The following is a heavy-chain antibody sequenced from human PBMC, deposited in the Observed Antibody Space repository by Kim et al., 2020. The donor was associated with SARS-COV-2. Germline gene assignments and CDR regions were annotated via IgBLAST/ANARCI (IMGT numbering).Heavy chain of an antibody. V-gene: IGHV3-30-3*01. J-gene: IGHJ4*01. CDR1: GFTFNTYT. CDR2: TTRDGNNI. D-gene: IGHD2-21*01. Sequence: GGSLRLSCAASGFTFNTYTIYWVRQAPGKGLEWVALTTRDGNNIYYTDSVKGRFTVSRDNSKHTLYLEMSSLRPDDTGLYYCVRAGSQIEKVIDFYFEY. CDR3: VRAGSQIEKVIDFYFEY.